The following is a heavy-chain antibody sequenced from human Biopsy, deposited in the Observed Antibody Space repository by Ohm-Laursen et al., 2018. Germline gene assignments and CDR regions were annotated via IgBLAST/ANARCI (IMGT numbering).Heavy chain of an antibody. J-gene: IGHJ5*02. CDR2: IYNTETT. CDR3: ARHPTGFWFDP. CDR1: GGSISSSTTYY. Sequence: GTLSLTCTVSGGSISSSTTYYWAWLRQPPGKGLEWIGSIYNTETTFYNPSLKSRVTISVDTSTNQFSLKVSSVTAADTALYFCARHPTGFWFDPWGHGTLVSVSS. V-gene: IGHV4-39*01.